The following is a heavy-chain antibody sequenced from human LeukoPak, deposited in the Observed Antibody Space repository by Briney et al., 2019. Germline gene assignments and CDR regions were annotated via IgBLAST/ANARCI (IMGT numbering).Heavy chain of an antibody. CDR2: IYHSGST. D-gene: IGHD2-15*01. Sequence: SGTLSLTCAVSGGAISSSNWWSWVDQPPGKGLEWIGEIYHSGSTNYNPSLKSRVTISVDKSKNQFSLKLSSVTAADTAVYYCARDRGDCSGGSCYLDYWGQGTLVTVSS. CDR1: GGAISSSNW. V-gene: IGHV4-4*02. J-gene: IGHJ4*02. CDR3: ARDRGDCSGGSCYLDY.